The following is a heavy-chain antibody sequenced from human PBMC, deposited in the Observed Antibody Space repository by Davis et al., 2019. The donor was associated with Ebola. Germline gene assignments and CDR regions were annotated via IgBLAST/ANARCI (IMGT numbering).Heavy chain of an antibody. V-gene: IGHV1-18*01. Sequence: ASVKVSCKASGYTFTSYGITWVRQAPGQGPEWMGWISAYNGNTNYAQKLQGRVTITADESTSTAYMELSSLRSEDTAVYYCARDESGSLVYYGMDVWGQGTTVTVSS. CDR3: ARDESGSLVYYGMDV. D-gene: IGHD1-26*01. CDR1: GYTFTSYG. J-gene: IGHJ6*02. CDR2: ISAYNGNT.